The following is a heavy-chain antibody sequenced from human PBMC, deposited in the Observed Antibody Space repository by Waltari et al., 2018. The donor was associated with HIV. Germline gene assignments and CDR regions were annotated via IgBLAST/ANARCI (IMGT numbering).Heavy chain of an antibody. V-gene: IGHV1-24*01. Sequence: QVQLVQSGAEVKKPGASVKVSCKVSGHTLSELSMHWVRQVPGKGLEWMGNFDPEDDETIYAQKFQSRVTMTEDTSSDTAYMELSSLTSGDTAVYYCATDFSGMVRAYSYYSLDVWGQGTTVTVSS. D-gene: IGHD3-10*01. J-gene: IGHJ6*02. CDR2: FDPEDDET. CDR1: GHTLSELS. CDR3: ATDFSGMVRAYSYYSLDV.